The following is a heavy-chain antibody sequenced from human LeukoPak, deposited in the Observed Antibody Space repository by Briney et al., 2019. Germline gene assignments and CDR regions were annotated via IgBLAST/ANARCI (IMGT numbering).Heavy chain of an antibody. CDR3: VKVPRSGCCAFDI. D-gene: IGHD6-19*01. Sequence: GGSLRLSCTASGFTFAGYGMHWVRQAPGKGLEWVALIIYDGSNKYHVDSVKGRFTVSRDNSKNTLYLQMNSLRAEDTAVYYCVKVPRSGCCAFDIWGLGTMVTVSS. CDR2: IIYDGSNK. J-gene: IGHJ3*02. V-gene: IGHV3-30*18. CDR1: GFTFAGYG.